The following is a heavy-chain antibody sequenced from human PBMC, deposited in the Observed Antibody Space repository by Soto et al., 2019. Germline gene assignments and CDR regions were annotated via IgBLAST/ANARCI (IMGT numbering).Heavy chain of an antibody. J-gene: IGHJ4*02. V-gene: IGHV4-31*03. Sequence: PSETLSLTCTVSGGSISSGGYYWSWIRQHPGKGLEWIGYIYYSGSTYYNPSLKSRVTISVDTSKNQFSLKLSSVTAADTAVYYCARETSIAARSYFDYWGQGTLVTVSS. CDR3: ARETSIAARSYFDY. CDR1: GGSISSGGYY. D-gene: IGHD6-6*01. CDR2: IYYSGST.